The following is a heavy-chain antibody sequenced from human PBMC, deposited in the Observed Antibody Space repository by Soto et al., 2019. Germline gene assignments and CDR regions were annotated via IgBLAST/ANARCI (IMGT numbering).Heavy chain of an antibody. CDR2: IYYSGST. Sequence: PSETLSLTCTVSGGSISSYYWSWIRQPPGKGLEWIGYIYYSGSTNYNPSLKSRVTISVDTSKNQFSLKLSSVTAADTAVYYCARHWYSGSYYYYYGMDVWGQGTTVTVSS. V-gene: IGHV4-59*08. D-gene: IGHD1-26*01. CDR3: ARHWYSGSYYYYYGMDV. J-gene: IGHJ6*02. CDR1: GGSISSYY.